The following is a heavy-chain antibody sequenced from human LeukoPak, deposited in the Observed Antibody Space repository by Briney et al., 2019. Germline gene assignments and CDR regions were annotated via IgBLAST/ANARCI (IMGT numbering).Heavy chain of an antibody. CDR2: INHSGST. Sequence: SETLSLTCAVYGGSFSGYYWSWIRQPPGKGLEWIGEINHSGSTNYNPSLKRRVTISVDTSKNQFSLKLSSVTAADTAVYYCARPLWFGVANAFDIWGQGTMVTVSS. CDR3: ARPLWFGVANAFDI. D-gene: IGHD3-10*01. CDR1: GGSFSGYY. V-gene: IGHV4-34*01. J-gene: IGHJ3*02.